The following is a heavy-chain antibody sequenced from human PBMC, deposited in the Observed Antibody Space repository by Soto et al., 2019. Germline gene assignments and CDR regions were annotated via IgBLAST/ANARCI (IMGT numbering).Heavy chain of an antibody. CDR1: GYSFTIYW. CDR3: ARRGYCSGGSCYQLDY. D-gene: IGHD2-15*01. V-gene: IGHV5-51*01. Sequence: GESLKISCKGSGYSFTIYWIGWVRQMPGKGLEWMGIIYPGDSDTRYSPSFQGQVTISADKSISTAYLQWSSLKASDTAMYYCARRGYCSGGSCYQLDYWGQGTLVTVSS. J-gene: IGHJ4*02. CDR2: IYPGDSDT.